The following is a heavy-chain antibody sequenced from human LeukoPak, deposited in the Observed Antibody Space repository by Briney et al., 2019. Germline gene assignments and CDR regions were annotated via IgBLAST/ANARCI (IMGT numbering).Heavy chain of an antibody. CDR3: ARYPMVVAATGALYYYMDV. Sequence: PSETLSLTCTVSGGSISSYYWSWIRQPPGKGLEWIGYICYSGSTNYNPSLKSRVTISVDTSKNQFSLKLSSVTAADTAVYYCARYPMVVAATGALYYYMDVWGKGTTVTVSS. CDR1: GGSISSYY. V-gene: IGHV4-59*12. CDR2: ICYSGST. D-gene: IGHD2-15*01. J-gene: IGHJ6*03.